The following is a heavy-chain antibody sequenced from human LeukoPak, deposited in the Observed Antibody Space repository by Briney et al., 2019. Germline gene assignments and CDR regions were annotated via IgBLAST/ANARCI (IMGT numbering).Heavy chain of an antibody. CDR1: GFTFSSYA. D-gene: IGHD6-13*01. CDR3: ARESEAAAGHFDY. V-gene: IGHV3-23*01. Sequence: LTGGALRLSCVASGFTFSSYAMSWVRQAPGKGLEWVSAISGSGGSTYYADSVKGRFTISRDNAKNSLYLQMNSLRAEDTAVYYCARESEAAAGHFDYWGQGTLVTVSS. CDR2: ISGSGGST. J-gene: IGHJ4*02.